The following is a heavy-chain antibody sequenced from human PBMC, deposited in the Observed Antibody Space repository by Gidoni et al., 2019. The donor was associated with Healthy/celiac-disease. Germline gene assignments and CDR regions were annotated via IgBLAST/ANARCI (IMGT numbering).Heavy chain of an antibody. V-gene: IGHV4-34*01. CDR2: INHSGST. J-gene: IGHJ4*02. D-gene: IGHD2-2*01. Sequence: QVQLQQWGAGLLKPSETLSLTCAVSGGSFSGYYWSWIRQPPGKGLEWIGEINHSGSTNYNPSLKSRVTISVDTSKNQFSLKLSAVTAADTAVYYCARALYCSSTSCPTGFDYWGQGTLVTVSS. CDR1: GGSFSGYY. CDR3: ARALYCSSTSCPTGFDY.